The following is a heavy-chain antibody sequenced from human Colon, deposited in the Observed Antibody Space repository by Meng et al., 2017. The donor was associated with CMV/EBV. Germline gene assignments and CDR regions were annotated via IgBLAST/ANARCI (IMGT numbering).Heavy chain of an antibody. CDR3: ASLIVGGGGRGH. D-gene: IGHD3-22*01. V-gene: IGHV4-34*01. CDR2: INHRGNT. CDR1: GGSFSSYY. Sequence: GSLRLSCAVSGGSFSSYYWSWIRETPGKGLEWIGEINHRGNTNYNLSLKSRTSISVDTSKNQFSLKLRSVTAADTAVYYCASLIVGGGGRGHWGQGALVTVSS. J-gene: IGHJ4*02.